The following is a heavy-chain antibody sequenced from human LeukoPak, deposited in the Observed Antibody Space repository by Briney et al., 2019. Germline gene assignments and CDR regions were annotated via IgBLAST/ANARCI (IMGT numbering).Heavy chain of an antibody. Sequence: PGGYLRLYCAASGFTFSNYAMSGVRQAPGQGLEGVATISGSGGSTYYADSVKGRFTISRDNSKHTLYLQMNRLRPEDTAAYYCAGEYQLLSQFDYWGQGTLVTVSS. D-gene: IGHD2-2*01. CDR2: ISGSGGST. CDR1: GFTFSNYA. CDR3: AGEYQLLSQFDY. V-gene: IGHV3-23*01. J-gene: IGHJ4*02.